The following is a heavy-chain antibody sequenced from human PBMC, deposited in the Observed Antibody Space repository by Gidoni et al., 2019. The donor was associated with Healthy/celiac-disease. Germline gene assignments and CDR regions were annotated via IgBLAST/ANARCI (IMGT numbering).Heavy chain of an antibody. J-gene: IGHJ5*02. CDR1: GGSLSSYY. CDR3: ARVVFRGSGSYRWFDP. V-gene: IGHV4-59*01. CDR2: IYYSGST. Sequence: QVQLQESGPGLVKPSETLPLTCTVSGGSLSSYYLSWIRQPPGKGLEWIGYIYYSGSTNYNPSLKSRVTISVDTSKNQFSLKLSSVTAADTAVYYCARVVFRGSGSYRWFDPWGQGTLVTVSS. D-gene: IGHD3-10*01.